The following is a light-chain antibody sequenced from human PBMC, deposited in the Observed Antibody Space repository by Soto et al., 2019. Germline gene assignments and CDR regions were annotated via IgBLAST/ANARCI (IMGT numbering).Light chain of an antibody. CDR3: SSYTSSTTLSVI. J-gene: IGLJ2*01. Sequence: QSALTQPASVSGSTGQSITISCTGTSSDVGGYNYVSWYQQHPGKAPKLMIYGVTNRPSGVSNRFSGSKSGNTASLTISGLQADDEADYYCSSYTSSTTLSVIFGGGTKLTLL. CDR2: GVT. V-gene: IGLV2-14*01. CDR1: SSDVGGYNY.